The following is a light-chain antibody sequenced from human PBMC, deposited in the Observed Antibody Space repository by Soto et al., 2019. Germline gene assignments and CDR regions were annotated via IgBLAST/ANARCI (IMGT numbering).Light chain of an antibody. CDR2: DAS. Sequence: EIVLTQSPCTLSLSPWERATLSCRAIQIVSSFLAWYQQKPGXAPMLLIYDASNSATGIPARFSGSGSGTEFTLTISRIDPEDFAVYYCQKRSNWPLYTFGQGTKVEIK. CDR1: QIVSSF. CDR3: QKRSNWPLYT. J-gene: IGKJ2*01. V-gene: IGKV3-11*01.